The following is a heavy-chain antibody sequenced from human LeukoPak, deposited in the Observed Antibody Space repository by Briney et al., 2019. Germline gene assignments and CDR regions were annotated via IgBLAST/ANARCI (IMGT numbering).Heavy chain of an antibody. Sequence: SETLSLTCTVSGGSISSYYWSWIRQPPARGLEWIGYIYTSGSTNYNPSLKSRVTISVDTSKNQFSLKLSSVTAADTAVYYCARHGPDSMGSMYSSSPSFDYWGQGTLVTVSS. CDR3: ARHGPDSMGSMYSSSPSFDY. V-gene: IGHV4-4*09. D-gene: IGHD6-6*01. CDR2: IYTSGST. J-gene: IGHJ4*02. CDR1: GGSISSYY.